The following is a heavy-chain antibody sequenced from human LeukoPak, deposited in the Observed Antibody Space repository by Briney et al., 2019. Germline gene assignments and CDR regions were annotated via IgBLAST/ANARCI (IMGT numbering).Heavy chain of an antibody. V-gene: IGHV4-59*01. J-gene: IGHJ3*02. CDR3: ARADTAMVRDAFDI. CDR1: GGSISSYY. D-gene: IGHD5-18*01. Sequence: SETLSLTCTVSGGSISSYYWSWIRQPPGKGLEWIGYTYYSGSTNYNPSLKSRVTISVDTSKNQFSLKLSSVTAADTAVYYCARADTAMVRDAFDIWGQGTMVTVSS. CDR2: TYYSGST.